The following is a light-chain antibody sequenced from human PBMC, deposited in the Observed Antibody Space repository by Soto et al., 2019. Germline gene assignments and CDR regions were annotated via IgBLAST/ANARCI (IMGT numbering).Light chain of an antibody. V-gene: IGLV1-51*01. J-gene: IGLJ2*01. Sequence: QSVLTQPPSVSAAPGQKVTISCSGSRSNIGSKYVSWYQQFPGTAPKLLIFDNDKRPSASPDRFSGSKSGTSATLDITGLQTGDEADYYCGTWDTSLGAVVFGGGTKLTVL. CDR3: GTWDTSLGAVV. CDR1: RSNIGSKY. CDR2: DND.